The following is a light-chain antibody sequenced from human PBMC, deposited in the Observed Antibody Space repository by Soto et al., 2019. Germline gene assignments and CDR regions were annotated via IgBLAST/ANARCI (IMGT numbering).Light chain of an antibody. J-gene: IGKJ4*02. Sequence: EIVLTQAPATLSLSPGERATLSCRASQSVSTQLAWYQQKPGQAPRLLIYDTSVRATGVPARFSGSGSGAGFTLTIRSLEPEDFAVYYCQHRLDWPPKTFGRGTKVEI. CDR2: DTS. CDR3: QHRLDWPPKT. CDR1: QSVSTQ. V-gene: IGKV3-11*01.